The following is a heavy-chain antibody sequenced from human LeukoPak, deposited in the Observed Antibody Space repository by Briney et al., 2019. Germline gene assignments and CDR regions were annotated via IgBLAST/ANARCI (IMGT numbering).Heavy chain of an antibody. D-gene: IGHD6-13*01. J-gene: IGHJ4*02. V-gene: IGHV3-48*01. CDR3: ARPYSAVIYYFDY. CDR2: ISSSTSTI. CDR1: GFTFSTYS. Sequence: GGSLRLSCAASGFTFSTYSMNWVRQAPGKGLEWVSCISSSTSTIYYADSVKGRFTISRDNAKNSLYLQMNSLRAEDTAVYYCARPYSAVIYYFDYWGQGTLVTVSS.